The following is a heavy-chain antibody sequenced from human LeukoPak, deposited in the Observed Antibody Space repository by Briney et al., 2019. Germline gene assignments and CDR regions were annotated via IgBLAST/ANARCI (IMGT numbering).Heavy chain of an antibody. Sequence: ASVKVSCKASGYTFASYYMQWVRQAPGQGLEWMGIINPSAGGTSYAQKFQGRVTMTRDTSKNQFSLKLSSVTAADTAVYYCARDPPGVYGDSSGYFDYWGQGTLVTVSS. D-gene: IGHD4-17*01. J-gene: IGHJ4*02. CDR3: ARDPPGVYGDSSGYFDY. CDR1: GYTFASYY. CDR2: INPSAGGT. V-gene: IGHV1-46*01.